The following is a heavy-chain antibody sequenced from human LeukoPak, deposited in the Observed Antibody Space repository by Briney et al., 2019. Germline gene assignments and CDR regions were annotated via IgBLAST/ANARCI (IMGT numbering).Heavy chain of an antibody. CDR2: FYTDGTT. Sequence: GGSLRLSCAASGFTVSSNHMSWVRQAPGKGLEWVSVFYTDGTTYYADSVKGRFTISRDNSKNTLYLQMNSLRAEDTAVYYCARDYYGSGRHAEYFQYWGQGTLVTVSS. CDR3: ARDYYGSGRHAEYFQY. D-gene: IGHD3-10*01. V-gene: IGHV3-53*01. J-gene: IGHJ1*01. CDR1: GFTVSSNH.